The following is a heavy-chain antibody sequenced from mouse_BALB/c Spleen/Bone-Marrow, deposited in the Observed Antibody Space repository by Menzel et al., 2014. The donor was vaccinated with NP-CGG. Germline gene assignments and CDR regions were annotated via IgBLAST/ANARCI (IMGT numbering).Heavy chain of an antibody. J-gene: IGHJ2*01. CDR2: INSNGGST. D-gene: IGHD1-1*01. CDR3: ARERYYGNGRIFEY. V-gene: IGHV5-6-3*01. Sequence: EVNVVESGGGLVQPGGSLKLSCAASGFTFSSYGMSWVRQTPDKRLELVATINSNGGSTYYPDSVKGRFTISRDNAKNTLYLQMSSLKSEDTAMYYCARERYYGNGRIFEYWGHGTTLTVSS. CDR1: GFTFSSYG.